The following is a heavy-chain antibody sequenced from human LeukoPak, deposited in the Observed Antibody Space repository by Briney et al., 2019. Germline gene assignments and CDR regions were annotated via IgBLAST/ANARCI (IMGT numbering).Heavy chain of an antibody. V-gene: IGHV4-39*02. CDR2: INYTGT. CDR3: ARRVGDYSHYYFDY. CDR1: GGSITISSHF. D-gene: IGHD4-17*01. Sequence: SETLSLTCAVSGGSITISSHFWGWFRQPPGQGLEWIASINYTGTNYNPTLKSRVSMSVDRSKKYFFLKLSSVTAADTAVYYCARRVGDYSHYYFDYWGQGALVAVSS. J-gene: IGHJ4*02.